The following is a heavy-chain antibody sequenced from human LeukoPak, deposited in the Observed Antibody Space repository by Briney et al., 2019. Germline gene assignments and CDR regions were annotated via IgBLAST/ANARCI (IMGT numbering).Heavy chain of an antibody. V-gene: IGHV3-15*01. CDR1: GFAFSKAW. Sequence: GGSLRLSCAASGFAFSKAWMTWVRQAPGKGLEWVGRIKSKTDRGTIDYAVTGKGRFTISRDDSKNMVYLQMNSLRAEDTAVYYCARDRNGVGYNPNWFDPWGQGTLVTVSS. D-gene: IGHD5-24*01. CDR3: ARDRNGVGYNPNWFDP. CDR2: IKSKTDRGTI. J-gene: IGHJ5*02.